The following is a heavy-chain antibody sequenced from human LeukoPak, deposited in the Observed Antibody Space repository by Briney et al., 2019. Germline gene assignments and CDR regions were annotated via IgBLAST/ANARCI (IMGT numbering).Heavy chain of an antibody. Sequence: PGGSLRLSCAASGFTVSSNYMSWVRQAPGKGLEWVSVIYSGGSTYYADSVKGRFTISRDNSKNTLYLQMNSLRAEDTAVYYCARDQAQLWPGYFDYWGQGTLVTVSS. CDR1: GFTVSSNY. D-gene: IGHD5-18*01. CDR2: IYSGGST. CDR3: ARDQAQLWPGYFDY. V-gene: IGHV3-66*01. J-gene: IGHJ4*02.